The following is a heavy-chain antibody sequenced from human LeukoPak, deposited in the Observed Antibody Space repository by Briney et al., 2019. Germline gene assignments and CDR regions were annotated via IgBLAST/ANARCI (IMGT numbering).Heavy chain of an antibody. D-gene: IGHD5-18*01. V-gene: IGHV4-30-4*08. CDR1: GGSISSGGYY. CDR2: IYYSGST. Sequence: SETLSLTCTVSGGSISSGGYYWSWIRQPPGKGLEWIGYIYYSGSTYYNPSLKSRVTISVDTSKNQFSLKLSSVTAADTAVYYCARPRPTAMVSNGRGEFDYWGQGTLVTVSS. CDR3: ARPRPTAMVSNGRGEFDY. J-gene: IGHJ4*02.